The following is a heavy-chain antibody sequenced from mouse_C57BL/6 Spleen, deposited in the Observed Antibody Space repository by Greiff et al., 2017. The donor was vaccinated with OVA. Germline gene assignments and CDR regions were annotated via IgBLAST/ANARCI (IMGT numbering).Heavy chain of an antibody. CDR1: GFTFSDYG. CDR2: ISSGSSTI. Sequence: DVMLVESGGGLVKPGGSLKLSCAASGFTFSDYGMHWVRQAPEKGLEWVAYISSGSSTIYYADTVKGRFTISRDNAKNTLFLQMTSLRSEDTAMYYCARTGGYYEDYAMDYWGQGTSVTVSS. V-gene: IGHV5-17*01. J-gene: IGHJ4*01. D-gene: IGHD2-3*01. CDR3: ARTGGYYEDYAMDY.